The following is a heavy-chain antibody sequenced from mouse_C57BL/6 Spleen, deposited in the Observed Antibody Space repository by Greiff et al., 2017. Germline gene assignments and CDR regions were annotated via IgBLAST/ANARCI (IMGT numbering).Heavy chain of an antibody. CDR1: GFSLTSYG. CDR3: AKNGGWDGDAMDY. Sequence: VQRVESGPGLVQPSQSLSLTCTVSGFSLTSYGVHWVRQSPRTGLVWLGVIWSGGSTDYNVTFMSRMSITKDNSKGQVLFKMNSLQADDTGIYDCAKNGGWDGDAMDYWGQGTSVTVSS. D-gene: IGHD4-1*01. J-gene: IGHJ4*01. CDR2: IWSGGST. V-gene: IGHV2-5*01.